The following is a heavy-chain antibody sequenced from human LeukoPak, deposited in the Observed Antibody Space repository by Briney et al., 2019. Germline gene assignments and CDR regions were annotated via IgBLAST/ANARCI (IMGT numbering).Heavy chain of an antibody. J-gene: IGHJ4*02. V-gene: IGHV4-4*02. CDR2: IYNSGSN. CDR1: GGSISSSNW. Sequence: PSETLSLTCAVSGGSISSSNWWGGARQPPGKGLEWMGEIYNSGSNKYKPSIKSRVTISVDKSKNQFSLKLSSVTAADTAVYYCATTGYDSSGDRDYWGQGTLVTVSS. D-gene: IGHD3-22*01. CDR3: ATTGYDSSGDRDY.